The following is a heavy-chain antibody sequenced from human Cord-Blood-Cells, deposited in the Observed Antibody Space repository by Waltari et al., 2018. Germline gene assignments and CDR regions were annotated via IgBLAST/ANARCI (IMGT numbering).Heavy chain of an antibody. V-gene: IGHV4-34*01. CDR1: GGSFSGYY. D-gene: IGHD5-12*01. Sequence: QVQLQQWGAGLLKPSETLSLTCAVYGGSFSGYYWSWIRQPPGKGREWIGEINHSGSTNYTQSRKSRVTISVDTTKNHFSQRLSSGSAADTAVYYWGRRLYSGYDDYGGQGTLVTVSP. CDR2: INHSGST. CDR3: GRRLYSGYDDY. J-gene: IGHJ4*02.